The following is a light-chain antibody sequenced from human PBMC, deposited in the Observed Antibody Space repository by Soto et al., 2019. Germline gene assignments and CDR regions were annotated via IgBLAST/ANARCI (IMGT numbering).Light chain of an antibody. Sequence: DIQMTQSPSSLSASVGDRVTITCQASQNINNYLNWYQQKPGRAPTLLIYDASNLEAGVPSRFRGSGSGTDFTLTISCLQSEDFATYYCQQYYSYPRITFGQGTRLEI. CDR1: QNINNY. V-gene: IGKV1-33*01. J-gene: IGKJ5*01. CDR2: DAS. CDR3: QQYYSYPRIT.